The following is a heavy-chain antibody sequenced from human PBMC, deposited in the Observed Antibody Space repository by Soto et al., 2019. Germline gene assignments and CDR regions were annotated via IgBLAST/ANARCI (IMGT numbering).Heavy chain of an antibody. D-gene: IGHD2-2*01. CDR1: GGSISSGGYS. CDR2: IYHSGGT. J-gene: IGHJ4*02. V-gene: IGHV4-30-2*01. CDR3: ARSHPRYCSSTSCYAVDY. Sequence: PSETLYLTCAVSGGSISSGGYSWSWIRQPPGKGLEWIGYIYHSGGTYYNPSLKSRVTISVDRSKNQFSLKLSSVTAADTAVYYCARSHPRYCSSTSCYAVDYWGQGTLVTVSS.